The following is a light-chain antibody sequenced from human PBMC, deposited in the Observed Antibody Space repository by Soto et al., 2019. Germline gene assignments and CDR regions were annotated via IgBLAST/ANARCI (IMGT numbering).Light chain of an antibody. Sequence: EIVLTQSPGTLSLSPGDRATLSCRASQSVNSNYLAWYQRKPGQAPRLLIYGASNRATDIPYRFSASGSGTDFPLTITRLEAEDFAVYYCQQYDSTPPTVGQATKVEVK. CDR2: GAS. V-gene: IGKV3-20*01. CDR1: QSVNSNY. CDR3: QQYDSTPPT. J-gene: IGKJ1*01.